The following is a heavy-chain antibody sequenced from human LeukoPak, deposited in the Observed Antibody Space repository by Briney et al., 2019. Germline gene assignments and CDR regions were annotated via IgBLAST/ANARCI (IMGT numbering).Heavy chain of an antibody. J-gene: IGHJ4*02. V-gene: IGHV3-23*01. CDR2: INVNGDTT. Sequence: PGGSLRLSCAASGFTFTKYALNWVRQAPGKGLEWVSTINVNGDTTYYADSVRGRFIVSRDNSKNTLYLEMNSLRVEDTAIYYWGASFDYWGQGTLVTVSS. CDR3: GASFDY. CDR1: GFTFTKYA.